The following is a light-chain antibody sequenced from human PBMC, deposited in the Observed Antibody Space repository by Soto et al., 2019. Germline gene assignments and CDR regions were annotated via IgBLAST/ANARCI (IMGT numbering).Light chain of an antibody. J-gene: IGKJ1*01. CDR2: GAS. Sequence: DIQMTQSPSTLSGSVGDRVTITCRASQSISSYLNWYQQKPGEAPKRLLYGASNLESGVPSRFSGSGSGTEFTLTISSLQPEDFGTYYCQHHNSYPRTFGQGTKVDIK. V-gene: IGKV1-17*01. CDR1: QSISSY. CDR3: QHHNSYPRT.